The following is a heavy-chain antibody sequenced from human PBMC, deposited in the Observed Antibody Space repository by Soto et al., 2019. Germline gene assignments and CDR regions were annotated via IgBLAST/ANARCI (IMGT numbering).Heavy chain of an antibody. J-gene: IGHJ5*02. V-gene: IGHV1-18*01. Sequence: ASVKVSCEASGYTFTSYGISWVRQAPGQGLEWMGWISAYNGNTNYAQKLQGRVTMTTDTSTNTAYMELRSLRSDDTAVYYCARVASSSWYGWFDPWGQGTLVTVSS. CDR3: ARVASSSWYGWFDP. D-gene: IGHD6-13*01. CDR1: GYTFTSYG. CDR2: ISAYNGNT.